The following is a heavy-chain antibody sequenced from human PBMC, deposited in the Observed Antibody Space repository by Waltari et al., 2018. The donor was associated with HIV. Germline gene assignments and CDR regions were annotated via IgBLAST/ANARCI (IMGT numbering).Heavy chain of an antibody. CDR2: ISYDGSNK. CDR1: GFTFRSYG. D-gene: IGHD3-10*01. J-gene: IGHJ6*02. V-gene: IGHV3-30*18. CDR3: AKGPGSGLTMVPQKVGMDV. Sequence: QVTLVESGGGVVQPGRSVSLPGGASGFTFRSYGMPCVCQAPGKGLEWVAFISYDGSNKNYADSVKVRFTISRDNSKNTLYLQMNSLRAEDTAVYYCAKGPGSGLTMVPQKVGMDVWGQGTTVTVSS.